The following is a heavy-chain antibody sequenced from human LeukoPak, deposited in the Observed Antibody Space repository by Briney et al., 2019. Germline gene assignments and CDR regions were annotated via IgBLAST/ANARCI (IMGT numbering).Heavy chain of an antibody. CDR3: ARSGLSRFDY. CDR1: ALTFSSYA. Sequence: SGGSLRLSCAVSALTFSSYAMSWVRQAPGKGLEWVSAFSGSGGTTYYADSVKGRFTISRDNSKNTLFLQMNSLRAEDTAVYYCARSGLSRFDYWGQGTLVTVSS. V-gene: IGHV3-23*01. D-gene: IGHD4/OR15-4a*01. J-gene: IGHJ4*02. CDR2: FSGSGGTT.